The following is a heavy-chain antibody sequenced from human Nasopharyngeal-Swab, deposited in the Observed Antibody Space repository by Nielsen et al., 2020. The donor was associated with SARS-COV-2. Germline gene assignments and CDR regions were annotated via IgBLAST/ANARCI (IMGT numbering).Heavy chain of an antibody. CDR1: GGSISSYY. V-gene: IGHV4-59*01. Sequence: SETLSLTCTVSGGSISSYYWSWIRQPPGMGLEWIGYIYYSGSTNYNPSLKSRVTISVDTSKNQFSLKLSSVTAADTAVYYCARQSLRTGTDYYAMDVWGQGTTVIVSS. CDR3: ARQSLRTGTDYYAMDV. D-gene: IGHD1/OR15-1a*01. CDR2: IYYSGST. J-gene: IGHJ6*02.